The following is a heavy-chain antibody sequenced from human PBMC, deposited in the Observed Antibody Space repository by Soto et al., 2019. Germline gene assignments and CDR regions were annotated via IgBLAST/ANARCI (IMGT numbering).Heavy chain of an antibody. D-gene: IGHD1-26*01. J-gene: IGHJ4*02. V-gene: IGHV1-69*15. CDR1: GGTFSRFA. CDR2: IIVIFGTT. Sequence: QVHLVQSGAEVKKPGSSVKVSCKASGGTFSRFAFAWVRQVPGQGLEWMGRIIVIFGTTDYTQKFQGRVTITADESTSTAYMELSSLKSDDTAVYYCAREIYSGNYYGDFDSWGQGSLVTVAS. CDR3: AREIYSGNYYGDFDS.